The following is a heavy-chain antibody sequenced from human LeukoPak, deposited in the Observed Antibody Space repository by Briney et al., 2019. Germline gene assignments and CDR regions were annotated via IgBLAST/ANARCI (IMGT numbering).Heavy chain of an antibody. D-gene: IGHD1-26*01. J-gene: IGHJ4*01. V-gene: IGHV1-69*13. CDR2: IIPIFGTA. CDR1: GGTFSSYA. CDR3: ASLLSGSYSYFDY. Sequence: SVKVSCKASGGTFSSYAISWVRQAPGQGLEWMGGIIPIFGTANYAQKFQGRVTITADESTSTAYMELSSLRSEDTAVYYCASLLSGSYSYFDYWGQEPWSPSPQ.